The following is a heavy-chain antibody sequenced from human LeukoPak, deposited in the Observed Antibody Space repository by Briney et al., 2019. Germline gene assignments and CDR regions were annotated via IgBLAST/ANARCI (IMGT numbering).Heavy chain of an antibody. CDR2: INPSTGGT. Sequence: ASVKVSCKASGYTFTGYYMHWMRQAPGQGLEWMGWINPSTGGTNYQGRVTMTRDTSITTAYMELTSLRSDDTAVYYCARDPAIYYESDYYFDNWGQGTLVTVSS. CDR1: GYTFTGYY. J-gene: IGHJ4*02. D-gene: IGHD3-22*01. CDR3: ARDPAIYYESDYYFDN. V-gene: IGHV1-2*02.